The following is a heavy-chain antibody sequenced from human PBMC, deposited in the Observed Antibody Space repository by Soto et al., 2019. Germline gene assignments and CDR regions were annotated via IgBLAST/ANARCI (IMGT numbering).Heavy chain of an antibody. Sequence: PSETLSLTCTVSGDSISSFYWSWIRQPPGKGLEWIGFIYYSGSTNYNPSLKSRVIISVDTSKNHFSLRLTSVTAADTAVYYCARAAAADTRGYYYGMDVWGQGTTVTVSS. CDR3: ARAAAADTRGYYYGMDV. V-gene: IGHV4-59*01. J-gene: IGHJ6*02. CDR2: IYYSGST. CDR1: GDSISSFY. D-gene: IGHD6-13*01.